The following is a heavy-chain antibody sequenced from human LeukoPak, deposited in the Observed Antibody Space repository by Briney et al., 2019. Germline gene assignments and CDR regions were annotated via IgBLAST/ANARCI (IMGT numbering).Heavy chain of an antibody. D-gene: IGHD4/OR15-4a*01. J-gene: IGHJ4*02. CDR1: GGSISSSSYY. CDR3: AREVSGLTHDY. CDR2: IYHSGST. Sequence: SETLSLTCTVSGGSISSSSYYWGWIRQPPGKGLEWIGEIYHSGSTNYNPSLKSRVTISVDKSKNQFSLKLSSVTAADTAVYYCAREVSGLTHDYWGQGTLVTVSS. V-gene: IGHV4-39*07.